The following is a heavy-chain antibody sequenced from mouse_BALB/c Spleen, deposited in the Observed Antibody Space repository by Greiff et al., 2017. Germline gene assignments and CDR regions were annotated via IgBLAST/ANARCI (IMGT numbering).Heavy chain of an antibody. V-gene: IGHV5-15*02. CDR3: ARSLLFDY. Sequence: EVQGVESGGGLVQPGGSRKLSCAASGFTFSDYGMAWVRQAPGTGPEWVAFISNLAYSIYYADTVTGRFTISRENAKNTLYLEMSSLRSEDTAMYYCARSLLFDYWGQGTTLTVSS. CDR2: ISNLAYSI. J-gene: IGHJ2*01. CDR1: GFTFSDYG.